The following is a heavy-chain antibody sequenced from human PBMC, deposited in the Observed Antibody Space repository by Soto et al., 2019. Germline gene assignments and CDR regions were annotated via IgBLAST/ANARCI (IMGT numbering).Heavy chain of an antibody. V-gene: IGHV4-34*01. CDR1: GGSFSGYY. CDR2: INHSGST. Sequence: QVQLQQWGAGLLKPSETLSLTCAVYGGSFSGYYWSWIRQPPGKGLEWIGEINHSGSTNYNPSLKSRVTISENTSKNQFSLRLGFVPAADTAVYYCARGGALRFRRARGNLKRMDVWGQGTTVTVSS. CDR3: ARGGALRFRRARGNLKRMDV. D-gene: IGHD3-3*01. J-gene: IGHJ6*02.